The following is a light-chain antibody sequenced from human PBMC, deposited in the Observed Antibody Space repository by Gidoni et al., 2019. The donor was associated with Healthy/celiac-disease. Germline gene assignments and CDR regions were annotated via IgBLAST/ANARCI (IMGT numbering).Light chain of an antibody. CDR3: MQALQTPPT. CDR1: QSLLHSNGYNY. V-gene: IGKV2-28*01. J-gene: IGKJ1*01. CDR2: LGS. Sequence: DIVMTQSPLSLPVTPGEPASISCRSSQSLLHSNGYNYLDWYLQKPGQSPQLLIYLGSNRASGVPDRFSGSGSGTDFTLKISRVEAEDVGVYYCMQALQTPPTFGQGTIGNQT.